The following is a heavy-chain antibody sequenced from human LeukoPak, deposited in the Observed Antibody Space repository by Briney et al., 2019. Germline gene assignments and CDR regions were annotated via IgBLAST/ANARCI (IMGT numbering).Heavy chain of an antibody. J-gene: IGHJ6*03. CDR1: GFTFSSYA. D-gene: IGHD2-15*01. CDR3: ARDLGCSGGSCYSSGHMDV. V-gene: IGHV3-30*04. Sequence: GGSLRLSCAASGFTFSSYAMHWVRQAPGKGLEWVAVISYDGSNKYYADSVKGRFTISRDNSKNTLYLQMNSLRAEDTAVYYCARDLGCSGGSCYSSGHMDVWGKGTTVTVSS. CDR2: ISYDGSNK.